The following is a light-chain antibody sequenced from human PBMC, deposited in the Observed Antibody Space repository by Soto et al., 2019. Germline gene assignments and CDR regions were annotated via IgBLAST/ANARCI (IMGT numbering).Light chain of an antibody. V-gene: IGKV1-5*03. CDR1: HTIGTF. Sequence: DIQMTQSPSSLSASVGDRVTITCRSSHTIGTFLHWYQQKVGKAPNLLIYKASRLESGVPSRFSGSGSETEFTLTISGLQPGDSATYYCQQYNSYSPTFGQGTKVDIK. J-gene: IGKJ1*01. CDR3: QQYNSYSPT. CDR2: KAS.